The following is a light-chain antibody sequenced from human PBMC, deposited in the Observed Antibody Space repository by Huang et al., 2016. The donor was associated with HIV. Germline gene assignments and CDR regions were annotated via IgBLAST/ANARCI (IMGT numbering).Light chain of an antibody. Sequence: DIVMTQSPDSLTVSLGEKATIHCKSSQSLLYNSNNKNYLNWYQQKPGQPPKLLIYWASARESGVPDRFNGSGSGTNFALTINSLQAEDVAIYYCQQYYDSFWTFGQGTKVEIK. CDR1: QSLLYNSNNKNY. CDR2: WAS. J-gene: IGKJ1*01. CDR3: QQYYDSFWT. V-gene: IGKV4-1*01.